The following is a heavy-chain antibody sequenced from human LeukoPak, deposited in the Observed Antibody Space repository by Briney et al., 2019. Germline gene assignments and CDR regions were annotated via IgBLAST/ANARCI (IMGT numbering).Heavy chain of an antibody. CDR1: GYTFTSYA. CDR2: IIPIFGTA. J-gene: IGHJ5*02. Sequence: GASVKVSCKASGYTFTSYAMNWVRQAPGQGLEWMGGIIPIFGTANYAQKFQGRVTITTDESTSTAYMELSSLRSEDTAVYYCARRARTKPYYYDSSGYHWFDPWGQGTLVTVSS. CDR3: ARRARTKPYYYDSSGYHWFDP. D-gene: IGHD3-22*01. V-gene: IGHV1-69*05.